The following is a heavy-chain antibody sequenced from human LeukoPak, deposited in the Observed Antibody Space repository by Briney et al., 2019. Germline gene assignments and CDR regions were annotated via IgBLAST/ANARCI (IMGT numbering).Heavy chain of an antibody. CDR2: ISASGGST. J-gene: IGHJ4*02. V-gene: IGHV3-23*01. CDR1: GFTFSSYA. Sequence: GGSQRLSCAASGFTFSSYAMTWVRQAPGKGLEWVSAISASGGSTYYADSVKGRFTISGDNSKNTVYLQVNSLRAEDTAVYYCAQAYGSGNYYNDYWGQGTLVTVSS. CDR3: AQAYGSGNYYNDY. D-gene: IGHD3-10*01.